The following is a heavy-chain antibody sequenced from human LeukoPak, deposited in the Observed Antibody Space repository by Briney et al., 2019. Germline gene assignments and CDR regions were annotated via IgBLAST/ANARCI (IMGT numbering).Heavy chain of an antibody. CDR3: ARAQEGSSWDLSIDY. CDR2: VGATGDDT. CDR1: GFVFSSYP. D-gene: IGHD6-13*01. V-gene: IGHV3-23*01. J-gene: IGHJ4*02. Sequence: PGGSLRLSCAGSGFVFSSYPMSWVRQAPGKGLEWVSAVGATGDDTYYADSVKGRFAISRDNSKSTLFLQMTSLRVDDTAVYYCARAQEGSSWDLSIDYWGQGTLVTVSS.